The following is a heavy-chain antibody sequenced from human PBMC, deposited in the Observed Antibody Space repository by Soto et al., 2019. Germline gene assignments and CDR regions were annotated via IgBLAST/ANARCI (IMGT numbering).Heavy chain of an antibody. V-gene: IGHV1-3*01. D-gene: IGHD5-18*01. CDR2: INAGNGNT. Sequence: ASVKVSCKASGYTFTSYAMHWVRQAPGQGLEWMGWINAGNGNTKYSQKFQGRVTITRDTSASTAYMELSSLRSEDTAVYYCARDRGDSYGSFDYWGQGTLVTVSS. CDR1: GYTFTSYA. J-gene: IGHJ4*02. CDR3: ARDRGDSYGSFDY.